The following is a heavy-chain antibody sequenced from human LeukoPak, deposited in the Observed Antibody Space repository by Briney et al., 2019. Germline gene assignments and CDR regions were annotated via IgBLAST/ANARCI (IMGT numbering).Heavy chain of an antibody. CDR1: GYTFTDYY. CDR3: ARANFLYCSSTSCLFHY. V-gene: IGHV1-2*04. Sequence: ASVKVSCKASGYTFTDYYMHWERLAPGQGLEWMGCINPNSGGTNYVQKFQGWVTMTRDTSINTAYMELSRLTSDDTAVYYCARANFLYCSSTSCLFHYWGQGTLVTVSS. J-gene: IGHJ4*02. D-gene: IGHD2-2*01. CDR2: INPNSGGT.